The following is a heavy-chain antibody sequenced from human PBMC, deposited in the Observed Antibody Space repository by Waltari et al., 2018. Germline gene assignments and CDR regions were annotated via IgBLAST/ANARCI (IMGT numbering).Heavy chain of an antibody. V-gene: IGHV4-34*01. CDR1: GGSFSGYY. CDR3: ARPQSEVIAKKGPGWFDP. J-gene: IGHJ5*02. D-gene: IGHD2-21*01. CDR2: INHSGST. Sequence: QVQLQQWGAGLLKPSETLSLTCAVYGGSFSGYYWSWIRQPPGKGLEWIGEINHSGSTNYNQSLKSRVTISVDTSKNQFSLKLSSVTAADTAVYYCARPQSEVIAKKGPGWFDPWGQGTLVTVSS.